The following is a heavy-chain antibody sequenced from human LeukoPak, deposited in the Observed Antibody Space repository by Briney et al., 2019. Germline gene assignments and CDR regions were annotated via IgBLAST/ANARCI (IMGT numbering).Heavy chain of an antibody. V-gene: IGHV3-23*01. Sequence: GGSLRLSCAASGFTFSSYAMSWVRQAPGKGLEWVSAISGSGGSTYYADSVKGRFTISRDNSKNTLYLQMDSLRAEDTAEYYCAKSLLTTATGTGRAFDIWGQGTMVTVSS. D-gene: IGHD1-1*01. J-gene: IGHJ3*02. CDR2: ISGSGGST. CDR3: AKSLLTTATGTGRAFDI. CDR1: GFTFSSYA.